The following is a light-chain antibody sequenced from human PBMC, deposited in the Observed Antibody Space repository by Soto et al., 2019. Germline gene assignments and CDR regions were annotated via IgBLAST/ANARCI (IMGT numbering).Light chain of an antibody. CDR1: SSDVGSYNL. V-gene: IGLV2-23*01. CDR2: EGS. Sequence: QSALTQPASVSGSPGQSITISCTGTSSDVGSYNLVSWYQQHPGKAPKLMIYEGSKRPSGVSNRFSGSKSGNTASLTISGLQAEEEADSYCCSYAGNFTHVFGTGTKVTVL. CDR3: CSYAGNFTHV. J-gene: IGLJ1*01.